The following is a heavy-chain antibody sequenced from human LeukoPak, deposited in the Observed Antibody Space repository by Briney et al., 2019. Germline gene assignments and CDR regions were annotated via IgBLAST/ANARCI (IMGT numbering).Heavy chain of an antibody. V-gene: IGHV1-2*04. D-gene: IGHD6-25*01. Sequence: GASVKASCKASGYTFTGYYMHWVRQAPGQGLEWMGWISPNSGGTNYTQKFQGWVTMTRDTSISTAYMELSRLRSDDTAAYYCARRAAGPGAFDIWGQGTMVTVSS. J-gene: IGHJ3*02. CDR2: ISPNSGGT. CDR1: GYTFTGYY. CDR3: ARRAAGPGAFDI.